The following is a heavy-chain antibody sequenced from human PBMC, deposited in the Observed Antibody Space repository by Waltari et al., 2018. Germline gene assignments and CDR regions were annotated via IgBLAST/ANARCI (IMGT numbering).Heavy chain of an antibody. CDR3: ARVRADFRTYVGWYYSGMDV. CDR2: INNDGSGT. CDR1: GFTFSDYW. D-gene: IGHD1-26*01. Sequence: EVQLVESGGGLVQPGGSLRLYCAASGFTFSDYWMPWVLQAPGKGRVWVSHINNDGSGTNYADAVKGRFTISRDNAKKTLYLQVNSLRVEDTAVYYCARVRADFRTYVGWYYSGMDVWGQGTTVTVS. V-gene: IGHV3-74*01. J-gene: IGHJ6*02.